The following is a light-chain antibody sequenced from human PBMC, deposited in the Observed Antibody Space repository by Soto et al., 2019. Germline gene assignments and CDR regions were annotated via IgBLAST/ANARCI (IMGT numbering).Light chain of an antibody. CDR2: GAS. Sequence: EIVLSLSPGTLALSPGERATLSCRASQSVTGTSIAWNQKKPGQATRPLIFGASPRATAITDRFSGSGSGTDFTPPIGSLEPKDFAVYHCQKYGISPTTFGQGTKV. J-gene: IGKJ1*01. CDR1: QSVTGTS. CDR3: QKYGISPTT. V-gene: IGKV3-20*01.